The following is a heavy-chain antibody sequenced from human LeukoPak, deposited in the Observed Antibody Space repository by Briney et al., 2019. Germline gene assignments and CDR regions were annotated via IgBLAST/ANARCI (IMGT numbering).Heavy chain of an antibody. CDR2: ISGAGSNT. CDR3: TKNQGAYQRAIDY. J-gene: IGHJ4*02. D-gene: IGHD2-2*01. Sequence: GGSLRLSCAASGFTFSSYAMSWVRQAPGKGLEWVSSISGAGSNTYYVDSVECRFTISRDNSKNTVSLQNNSLRAEDPAVYYLTKNQGAYQRAIDYWGQGILVTVSS. CDR1: GFTFSSYA. V-gene: IGHV3-23*01.